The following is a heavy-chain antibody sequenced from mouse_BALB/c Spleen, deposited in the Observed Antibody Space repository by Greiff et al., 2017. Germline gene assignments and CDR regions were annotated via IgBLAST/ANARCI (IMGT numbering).Heavy chain of an antibody. J-gene: IGHJ3*01. V-gene: IGHV5-6-3*01. CDR2: INSNGGST. CDR3: ARERSTMITSWFAY. CDR1: GFTFSSYG. D-gene: IGHD2-4*01. Sequence: EVQRVESGGGLVQPGGSLKLSCAASGFTFSSYGMSWVRQTPDKRLELVATINSNGGSTYYPDSVKGRFTISRDNAKNTLYLQMSSLKSEDTAMYYCARERSTMITSWFAYWGQGTLVTVSA.